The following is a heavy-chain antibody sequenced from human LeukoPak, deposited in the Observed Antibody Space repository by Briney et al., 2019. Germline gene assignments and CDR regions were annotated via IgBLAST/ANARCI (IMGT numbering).Heavy chain of an antibody. V-gene: IGHV1-18*01. J-gene: IGHJ6*02. Sequence: GASVKVSCKASGYTFTSYGISWVRQAPGQGLEWMGWISAYNGNTNYAQKLQGRVTMTTDTSISTAYMELSRLRSDDTAVYYCARAVRYSGYDWDYYGMDVWGQGTTVTVSS. CDR1: GYTFTSYG. CDR2: ISAYNGNT. CDR3: ARAVRYSGYDWDYYGMDV. D-gene: IGHD5-12*01.